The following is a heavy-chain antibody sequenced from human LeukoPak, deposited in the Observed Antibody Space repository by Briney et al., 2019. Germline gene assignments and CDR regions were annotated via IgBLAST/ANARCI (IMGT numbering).Heavy chain of an antibody. CDR3: ARGALYDSSGYYYEAPDY. D-gene: IGHD3-22*01. V-gene: IGHV3-21*01. J-gene: IGHJ4*02. Sequence: GGSLRLSCAASGFTFSSYSMNWVRQAPGRGLEWVSSISSSSSYVYYADSVKGRFTISRDNAKNSLYLQMNSLRAEDTAVYYCARGALYDSSGYYYEAPDYWGQGTLVTVSS. CDR2: ISSSSSYV. CDR1: GFTFSSYS.